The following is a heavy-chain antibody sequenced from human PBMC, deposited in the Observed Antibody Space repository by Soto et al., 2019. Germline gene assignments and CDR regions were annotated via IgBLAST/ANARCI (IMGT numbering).Heavy chain of an antibody. V-gene: IGHV3-23*01. D-gene: IGHD2-2*02. Sequence: GGSLRLSCAASGFTFSSYAMSWVRQAPGKGLEWVSAISGSGGSTYYADSVKGRFTISRDNSKNTLYLQMNSLRAEDTAVYYCARWDIVVVPAAIPFDYWGQGTLVTVSS. CDR3: ARWDIVVVPAAIPFDY. J-gene: IGHJ4*02. CDR1: GFTFSSYA. CDR2: ISGSGGST.